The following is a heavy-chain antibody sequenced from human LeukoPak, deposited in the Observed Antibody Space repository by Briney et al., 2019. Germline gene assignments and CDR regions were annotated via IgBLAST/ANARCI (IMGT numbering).Heavy chain of an antibody. CDR3: AGSYYYASGSYPDNWFDP. V-gene: IGHV4-39*07. CDR1: GASITSSSYF. D-gene: IGHD3-10*01. J-gene: IGHJ5*02. CDR2: IYYSGST. Sequence: SETLSLTCTVSGASITSSSYFWGWIRQAPGKGLEWIGTIYYSGSTYYSPSLKSRVTISVDTSKNQFSLKLSSVTAADTAVYYCAGSYYYASGSYPDNWFDPWGQGTLVTVSS.